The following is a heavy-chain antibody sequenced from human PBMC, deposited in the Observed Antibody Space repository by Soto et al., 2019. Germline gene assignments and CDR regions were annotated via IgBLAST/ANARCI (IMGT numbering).Heavy chain of an antibody. D-gene: IGHD1-7*01. CDR1: GFTFSSYE. CDR3: ARDQTGTTFDY. V-gene: IGHV3-48*03. Sequence: PGGSLRLSCAASGFTFSSYEMNWVRQAPGKGLEWVSYISSSGSTIYYADSVKGRFTISRDNAKNSLYLQMNSLRAEDTAVYYCARDQTGTTFDYWGQGTLVTVSS. CDR2: ISSSGSTI. J-gene: IGHJ4*02.